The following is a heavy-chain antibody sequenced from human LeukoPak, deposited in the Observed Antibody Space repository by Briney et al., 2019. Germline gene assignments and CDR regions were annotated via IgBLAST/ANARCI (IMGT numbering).Heavy chain of an antibody. V-gene: IGHV3-7*05. D-gene: IGHD3-10*01. CDR2: IQQDGSEK. CDR3: VRDGSGWDY. J-gene: IGHJ4*02. CDR1: GFTFSNYW. Sequence: PGGSLRLSCAASGFTFSNYWMSWVRQAPGKGLEWVANIQQDGSEKYYVDSVKGRFTISRGNANNLLYLQMNSLRAEDTAMYYCVRDGSGWDYWGQGILVTVSS.